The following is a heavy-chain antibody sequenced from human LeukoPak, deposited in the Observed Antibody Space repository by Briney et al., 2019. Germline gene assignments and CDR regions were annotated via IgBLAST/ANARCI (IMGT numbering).Heavy chain of an antibody. CDR1: GYTFTTYG. D-gene: IGHD3-22*01. J-gene: IGHJ6*03. CDR3: ARGGYYYDSSGSLEYYYYYYIDV. CDR2: ISAYNGNT. V-gene: IGHV1-18*01. Sequence: GASVKVSCKASGYTFTTYGISWVRQAPGQGLEWMGWISAYNGNTKYAQKLQGRVTMTTDTSTSTAYMELRSLRSDDTAVYYCARGGYYYDSSGSLEYYYYYYIDVWGKGTTVTVSS.